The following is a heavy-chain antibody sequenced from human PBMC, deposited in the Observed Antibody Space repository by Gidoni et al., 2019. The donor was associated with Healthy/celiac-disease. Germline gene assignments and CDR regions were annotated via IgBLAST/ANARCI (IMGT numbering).Heavy chain of an antibody. CDR1: EYTFTSYD. CDR2: INPSGGST. CDR3: ARVPWEDSSSSTPFDY. V-gene: IGHV1-46*01. Sequence: VQLVQSGAEVKKPGASVKVSCKASEYTFTSYDMHWVLQAPGQGLEWMGIINPSGGSTSYAQKCQGRVTMTRDTSTSTVYMELSSLGSEDTAVDYCARVPWEDSSSSTPFDYWGQGTLVTVSS. D-gene: IGHD6-6*01. J-gene: IGHJ4*02.